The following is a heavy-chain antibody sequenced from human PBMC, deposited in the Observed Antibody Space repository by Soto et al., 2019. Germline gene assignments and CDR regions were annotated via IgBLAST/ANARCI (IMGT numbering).Heavy chain of an antibody. CDR1: GYTFTNYG. Sequence: QAQLAQSGAEVKKPGASVNISCKASGYTFTNYGFIWVRQAPGHGLEWVGWISPYNGKTEYAQKFQGRVTMTRDKPTSTAYMELRSLRSDVTAVYYCARDIYGGNCCDAFDIWGQGTMVTVSS. J-gene: IGHJ3*02. CDR2: ISPYNGKT. CDR3: ARDIYGGNCCDAFDI. D-gene: IGHD2-15*01. V-gene: IGHV1-18*01.